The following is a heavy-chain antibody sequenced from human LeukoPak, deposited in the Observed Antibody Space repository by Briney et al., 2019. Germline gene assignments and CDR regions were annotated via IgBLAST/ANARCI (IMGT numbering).Heavy chain of an antibody. CDR3: ARLAGDYYYRMDV. J-gene: IGHJ6*02. CDR1: GGSVSSTIYH. CDR2: IDYSGST. D-gene: IGHD6-19*01. Sequence: PSETLSLTCTVSGGSVSSTIYHWGWIRQPPGKGLEWIGNIDYSGSTYYNPSLKSRVTIPVETSKNQFSLKVNSVTAADTAVYYCARLAGDYYYRMDVWGQRTKVFVSS. V-gene: IGHV4-39*01.